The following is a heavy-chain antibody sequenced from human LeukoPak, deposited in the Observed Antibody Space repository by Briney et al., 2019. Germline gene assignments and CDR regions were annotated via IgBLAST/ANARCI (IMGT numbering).Heavy chain of an antibody. V-gene: IGHV1-2*02. D-gene: IGHD3-3*01. Sequence: ASVKVSCKASGYTFTGYYMHWVRQAPGQGLEWMGWINPNSGGTNYAQKFQGRVTMTRDTSISTAYMELSRLRSDDTAVYYCARGLTIFGVVIARSYWYFDLWGRGTLVTVSS. J-gene: IGHJ2*01. CDR1: GYTFTGYY. CDR2: INPNSGGT. CDR3: ARGLTIFGVVIARSYWYFDL.